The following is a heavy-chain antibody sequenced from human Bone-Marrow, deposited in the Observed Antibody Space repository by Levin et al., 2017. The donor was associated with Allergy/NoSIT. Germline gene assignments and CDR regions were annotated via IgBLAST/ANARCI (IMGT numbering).Heavy chain of an antibody. CDR1: GFTFSSNW. V-gene: IGHV3-74*01. CDR3: ARGTLAAAGNWGFNY. Sequence: PGESLKISCAASGFTFSSNWMHWVRQGPGKGLVWVSRINSDGSSTSYADSVKGRFTISRDNAKNTLYLQMKSLRAEDTAVYYCARGTLAAAGNWGFNYWGQGALVTVSS. D-gene: IGHD6-13*01. J-gene: IGHJ4*02. CDR2: INSDGSST.